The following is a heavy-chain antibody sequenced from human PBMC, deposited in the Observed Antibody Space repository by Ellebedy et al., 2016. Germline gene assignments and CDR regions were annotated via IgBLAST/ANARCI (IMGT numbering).Heavy chain of an antibody. J-gene: IGHJ4*02. V-gene: IGHV4-31*03. CDR1: GGSISSSYYY. D-gene: IGHD6-13*01. CDR3: AAYSQQLVATYDY. Sequence: LRLSXTVSGGSISSSYYYWGWIRQPPGKGLEWIGYIYSTGSTYYDPSLRSRVTISADTSKNQISLNLTSVTAADTAVYYCAAYSQQLVATYDYWGQGTLVTVSS. CDR2: IYSTGST.